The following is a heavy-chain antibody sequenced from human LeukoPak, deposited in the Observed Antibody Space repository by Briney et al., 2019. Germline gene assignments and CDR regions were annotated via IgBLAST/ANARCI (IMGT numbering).Heavy chain of an antibody. J-gene: IGHJ5*02. CDR1: GYTFTRYG. Sequence: GASVKVSCKASGYTFTRYGISWVRQAPGQRLEWMGWISGYNGNSDHAQKFQGRVTMTTDTSTSTAYMELRSLRSDDTAVYYCARDKLGYCSGTSCYTVVRFDPWGQGTLVTVSS. V-gene: IGHV1-18*01. D-gene: IGHD2-2*02. CDR3: ARDKLGYCSGTSCYTVVRFDP. CDR2: ISGYNGNS.